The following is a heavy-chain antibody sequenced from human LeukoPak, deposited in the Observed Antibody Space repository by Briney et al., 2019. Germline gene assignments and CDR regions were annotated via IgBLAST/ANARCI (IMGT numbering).Heavy chain of an antibody. CDR1: GYTFTGYY. J-gene: IGHJ4*02. V-gene: IGHV1-2*02. Sequence: ASVKVSCKASGYTFTGYYMHWVRQAPGQGLEWMGWINPNSGGTNYAQKFQGRVTMTRDTSISTAYMELSRLRSDDTAVYYCARTYCYDSSGYLRPVGHWAKGPLVTVPS. CDR2: INPNSGGT. D-gene: IGHD3-22*01. CDR3: ARTYCYDSSGYLRPVGH.